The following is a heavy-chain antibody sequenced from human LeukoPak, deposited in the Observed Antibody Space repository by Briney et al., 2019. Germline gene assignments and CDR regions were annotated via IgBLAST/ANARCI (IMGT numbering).Heavy chain of an antibody. D-gene: IGHD6-19*01. CDR2: IYYSGST. Sequence: SETLSLTCTVSGGSISSHYWSWIQQPPGKGLEWIGYIYYSGSTNYNPSLKSRVTISVDTSKNQFSLKLSSVTAADTAVYYCARVEAVAGIDYMDVWGKGTTVTVSS. CDR3: ARVEAVAGIDYMDV. V-gene: IGHV4-59*11. J-gene: IGHJ6*03. CDR1: GGSISSHY.